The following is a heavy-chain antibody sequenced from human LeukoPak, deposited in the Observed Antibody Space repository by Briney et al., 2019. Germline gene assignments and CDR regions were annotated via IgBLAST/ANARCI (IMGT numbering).Heavy chain of an antibody. J-gene: IGHJ4*02. CDR2: INPNSGGT. Sequence: GASVKVSCKASGYTFTSYYMHWVRQAPGQGLEWMGWINPNSGGTNYVQKFQGRVTMTRDTSISTAYMELSRLRSDDTAVYYCARSLWFATSFDYWGQGTLVTVSS. V-gene: IGHV1-2*02. CDR3: ARSLWFATSFDY. D-gene: IGHD2-21*01. CDR1: GYTFTSYY.